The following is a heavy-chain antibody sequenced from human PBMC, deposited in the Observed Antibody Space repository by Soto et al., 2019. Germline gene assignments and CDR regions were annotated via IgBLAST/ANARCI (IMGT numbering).Heavy chain of an antibody. V-gene: IGHV4-39*01. Sequence: SETLSLTCSVSGGSITRSVNYWGWIRQPRGKGLEWIGSFYYSESPYYNPSLRSRVTISVDTSKNNFSLKVTSVTAADTGIYYCGRHTGSTDFDYWGQGTLVTVSA. CDR2: FYYSESP. CDR1: GGSITRSVNY. J-gene: IGHJ4*02. CDR3: GRHTGSTDFDY.